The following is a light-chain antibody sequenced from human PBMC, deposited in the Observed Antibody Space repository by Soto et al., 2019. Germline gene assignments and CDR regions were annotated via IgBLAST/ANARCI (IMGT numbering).Light chain of an antibody. CDR2: TND. V-gene: IGLV1-44*01. J-gene: IGLJ1*01. Sequence: QSVLTQPPSASGTPEQRVIISCSGGSSNIGRNTVNWYQHLPGTAPRLLIYTNDQRPSGVPDRFSGSKSGTSASLAISGLQSEDEADYYCAAWDDTSSFVFGTGTKVTVL. CDR3: AAWDDTSSFV. CDR1: SSNIGRNT.